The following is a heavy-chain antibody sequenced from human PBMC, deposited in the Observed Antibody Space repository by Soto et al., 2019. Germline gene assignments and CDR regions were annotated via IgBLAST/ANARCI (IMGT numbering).Heavy chain of an antibody. J-gene: IGHJ4*02. CDR2: ISSSSSTI. CDR1: GFTFSSYS. D-gene: IGHD6-19*01. CDR3: AREVRWLVQGFDY. Sequence: GRSLRLSCAAAGFTFSSYSMNWVRQAPGKGLEWVSYISSSSSTIYYADSVKGRFTISRDNAKNSLYLQMNSLRDEDTAVYYCAREVRWLVQGFDYWGQGTLVTVSS. V-gene: IGHV3-48*02.